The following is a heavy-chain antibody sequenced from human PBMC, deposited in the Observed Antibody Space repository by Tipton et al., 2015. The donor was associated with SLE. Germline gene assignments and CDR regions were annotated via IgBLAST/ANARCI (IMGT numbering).Heavy chain of an antibody. Sequence: GLVKPSETLSLTCAVYGGSFSDYYWSWIRQPPGKGLEWIGEINDNGSTNYNPSLMSRVTISVDTSKNQFSLKVTSVTAADTAMYYCASGNAYGDYGRTRRNWIDTWGQGNLVTVS. CDR2: INDNGST. CDR3: ASGNAYGDYGRTRRNWIDT. J-gene: IGHJ5*02. D-gene: IGHD4-17*01. V-gene: IGHV4-34*01. CDR1: GGSFSDYY.